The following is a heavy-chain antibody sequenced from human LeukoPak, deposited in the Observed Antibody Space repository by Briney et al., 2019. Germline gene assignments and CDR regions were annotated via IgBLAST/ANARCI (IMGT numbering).Heavy chain of an antibody. V-gene: IGHV1-2*02. J-gene: IGHJ4*02. CDR2: INPNSGGT. CDR1: GYSFTDYY. Sequence: GASVKVSCKASGYSFTDYYIHWVRQAPGQGLEWMGWINPNSGGTNYARKFEGRFTMTRDTSIRTAYMELSGLRSDDTAFYFCARPVRGYNYGLAGDYWGQGTLITVSS. CDR3: ARPVRGYNYGLAGDY. D-gene: IGHD5-18*01.